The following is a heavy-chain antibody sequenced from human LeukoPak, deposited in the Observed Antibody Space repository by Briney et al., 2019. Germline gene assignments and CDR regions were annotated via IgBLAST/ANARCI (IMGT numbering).Heavy chain of an antibody. CDR2: INAYNGNT. J-gene: IGHJ4*02. V-gene: IGHV1-18*01. CDR1: GYTFTTYG. CDR3: ARASDLDSLDY. Sequence: ASVKVSCKTSGYTFTTYGISWVRQAPGQGLEWMGWINAYNGNTIYAQKLQGRVTMTTDTSANTAYMELRSLRSDDTAVYYCARASDLDSLDYWGQGTLVTVSS. D-gene: IGHD3-9*01.